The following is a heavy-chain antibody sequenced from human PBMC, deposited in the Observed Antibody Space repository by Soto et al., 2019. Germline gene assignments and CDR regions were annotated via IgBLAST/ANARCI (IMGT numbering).Heavy chain of an antibody. CDR3: ASDRMDDKDTAMDTGLTNY. CDR1: GFTFSSYS. V-gene: IGHV3-21*01. Sequence: GGSLRLSCAASGFTFSSYSMNWVRQAPGKGLEWVSSIISSSSYIYYADSVKGRFTISRDNAKNSLYLPMNSLRAEDTAVYYCASDRMDDKDTAMDTGLTNYWGQGTLVTVSS. J-gene: IGHJ4*02. CDR2: IISSSSYI. D-gene: IGHD5-18*01.